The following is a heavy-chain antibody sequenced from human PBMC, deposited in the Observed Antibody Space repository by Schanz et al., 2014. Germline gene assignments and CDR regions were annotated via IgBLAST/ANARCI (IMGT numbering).Heavy chain of an antibody. CDR2: ISGSGGDSV. CDR1: GFSFSNYS. Sequence: EVHLVESGGSLVQPGGSLRLSCVASGFSFSNYSMNWVRQAPGKGLEWLSHISGSGGDSVDYADSVKGRFTISRDNSRNTVYLQMSSLRAEDTAVYYCVKDDRGDVVVVAANYWGQGAQVIVSS. V-gene: IGHV3-23*04. D-gene: IGHD2-15*01. J-gene: IGHJ4*02. CDR3: VKDDRGDVVVVAANY.